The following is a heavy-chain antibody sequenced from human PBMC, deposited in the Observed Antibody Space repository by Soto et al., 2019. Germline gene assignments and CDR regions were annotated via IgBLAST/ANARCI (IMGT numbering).Heavy chain of an antibody. Sequence: QVQLQESGPRLVKPSQTLSLTCTVSGGSISSAGYYWSWIRQHPGKGLEWTGCIYHSGNTHYNPSLKSRLTILVDTSKNQFSLRLSSVTAADTAVYYCAREGGYNSPNAFDIWGQGTMVTVSS. CDR2: IYHSGNT. CDR1: GGSISSAGYY. CDR3: AREGGYNSPNAFDI. V-gene: IGHV4-31*03. J-gene: IGHJ3*02. D-gene: IGHD6-13*01.